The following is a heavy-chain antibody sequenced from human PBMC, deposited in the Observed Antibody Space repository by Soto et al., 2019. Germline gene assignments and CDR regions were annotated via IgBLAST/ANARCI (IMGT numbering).Heavy chain of an antibody. CDR3: VRHLYSSSWSPFDS. CDR1: DDSISSSSYY. V-gene: IGHV4-39*01. J-gene: IGHJ4*02. D-gene: IGHD6-13*01. CDR2: TFYSGSP. Sequence: SETLSLTCAVSDDSISSSSYYGGWIRQPPGKGLEWIGSTFYSGSPYYNPSLRGRVTISVDTSKSQIYLKLSSLTAADTALYYCVRHLYSSSWSPFDSWGQGNLVTVSS.